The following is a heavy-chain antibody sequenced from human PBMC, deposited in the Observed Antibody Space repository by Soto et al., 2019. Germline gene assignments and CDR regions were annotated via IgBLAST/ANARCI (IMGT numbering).Heavy chain of an antibody. CDR3: AKSTTVTTGGSFDY. CDR2: ISWYGGST. V-gene: IGHV3-43*01. D-gene: IGHD4-4*01. J-gene: IGHJ4*02. Sequence: GGSLRLSCAASGFTFDDYTMHWVRQAPGKGLEWVSLISWYGGSTYYADHVKGRFTISRDNSKNSLYLQMNSLRTEDTALYYCAKSTTVTTGGSFDYWGQGTLVTVSS. CDR1: GFTFDDYT.